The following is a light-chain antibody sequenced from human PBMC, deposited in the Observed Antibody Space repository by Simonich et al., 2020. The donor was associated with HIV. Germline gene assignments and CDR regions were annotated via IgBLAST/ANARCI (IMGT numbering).Light chain of an antibody. J-gene: IGKJ4*01. CDR2: GAS. CDR1: QRISSSY. V-gene: IGKV3-15*01. CDR3: QQYNNWPQT. Sequence: EFVLTQSPGTLSLSPGERATLSCRASQRISSSYLAWYQQKPGLAPRLLIYGASTRATGIPARFSGSGSGTEFTLTISSMQSEDFAVYYCQQYNNWPQTFGGGTKVEIK.